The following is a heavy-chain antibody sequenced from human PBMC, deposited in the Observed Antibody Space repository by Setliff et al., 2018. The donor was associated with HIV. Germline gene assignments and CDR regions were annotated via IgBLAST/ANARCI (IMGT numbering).Heavy chain of an antibody. Sequence: SETLSLTCTVSGDSVTRGNYYWSWVRQHPGEGLEWIGYMFYSGSTYYNPSLKSRLTMSIDTSKNHFSLRLSSVTAADTAVYYCARASLQNWLDPWGQGILVTVSS. CDR1: GDSVTRGNYY. CDR3: ARASLQNWLDP. V-gene: IGHV4-31*03. J-gene: IGHJ5*02. CDR2: MFYSGST.